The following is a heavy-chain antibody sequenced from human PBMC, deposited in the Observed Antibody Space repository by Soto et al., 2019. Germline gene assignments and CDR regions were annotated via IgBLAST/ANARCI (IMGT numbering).Heavy chain of an antibody. CDR1: CGSISSGGYY. CDR2: IYYSGST. V-gene: IGHV4-31*03. CDR3: ARDFWSGYFAFDI. Sequence: PSETLSLTCTVSCGSISSGGYYWSWIRQHPGKGLEWIGYIYYSGSTYYNPSLKSRVTISVDTSKNQFSLKLSSVTAADTAVYYCARDFWSGYFAFDIWGQGTMVTVSS. J-gene: IGHJ3*02. D-gene: IGHD3-3*01.